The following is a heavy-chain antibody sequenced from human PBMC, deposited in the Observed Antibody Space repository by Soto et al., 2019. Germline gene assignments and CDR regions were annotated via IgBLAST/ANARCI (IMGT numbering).Heavy chain of an antibody. CDR3: AREGGYCSSTSCYI. CDR2: IYYSGST. Sequence: SETLSLTCTVSGGSISISSYYWGWILQPPGKGLEWIGSIYYSGSTYYNPSLKSRVTISVDTSKNQFSLKLSSVTAADTAVYYCAREGGYCSSTSCYIWGQGTLVTVSS. CDR1: GGSISISSYY. J-gene: IGHJ4*02. V-gene: IGHV4-39*02. D-gene: IGHD2-2*02.